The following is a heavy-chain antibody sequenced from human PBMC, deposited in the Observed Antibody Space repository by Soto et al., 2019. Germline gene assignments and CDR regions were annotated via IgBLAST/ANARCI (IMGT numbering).Heavy chain of an antibody. J-gene: IGHJ5*02. CDR3: AKGGYGVWGWFDP. V-gene: IGHV3-30*18. Sequence: GGSLRLSCAASGFTFSSYGMHWVRQAPGKGLEWVAVISYDGSNKYYADSVKGRFTISRDNSKNTLYLQMNSLRAEDTAVYYCAKGGYGVWGWFDPWGQGTLVTVSS. CDR1: GFTFSSYG. CDR2: ISYDGSNK. D-gene: IGHD4-17*01.